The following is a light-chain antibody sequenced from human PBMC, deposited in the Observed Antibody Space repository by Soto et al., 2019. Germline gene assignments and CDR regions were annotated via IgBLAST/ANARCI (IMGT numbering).Light chain of an antibody. CDR2: DAS. CDR1: QSVTNNY. J-gene: IGKJ1*01. CDR3: QQCASSPLT. V-gene: IGKV3-20*01. Sequence: EIVLTQSPGTLSLSPGESATLSCRASQSVTNNYLAWYQQKPGQAPRLLIADASRRATGIPDRFSGSGSGTEFTRTISRLEPEDVAVYYCQQCASSPLTFGQGTKVEMK.